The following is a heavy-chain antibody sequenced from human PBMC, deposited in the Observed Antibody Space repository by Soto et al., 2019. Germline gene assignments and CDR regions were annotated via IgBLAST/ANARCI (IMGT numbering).Heavy chain of an antibody. CDR2: TYYRSKWYN. CDR3: ARAPVIRSGLGPIDY. Sequence: SQTLSLTCVISGDSVSSNSAAWNWIRQSPSRGLEWLGRTYYRSKWYNDYAVSVKSRITINPDTSKNQFSLQLNSVTPEDTAVYYGARAPVIRSGLGPIDYWGQGTLVTVSS. V-gene: IGHV6-1*01. CDR1: GDSVSSNSAA. D-gene: IGHD2-21*01. J-gene: IGHJ4*02.